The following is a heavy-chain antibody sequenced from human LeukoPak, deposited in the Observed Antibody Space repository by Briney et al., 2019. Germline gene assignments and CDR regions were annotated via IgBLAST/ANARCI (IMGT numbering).Heavy chain of an antibody. D-gene: IGHD3-16*01. CDR3: AREEGGNYYYMDV. CDR2: ISGYNGET. CDR1: GYTFTSSG. Sequence: ASVKVSCKASGYTFTSSGISWVRQPPGQGLEWMGWISGYNGETNYVQKFLGRVTMTIDSSTSTAYMELRSLRSDDTAVYYCAREEGGNYYYMDVWGKGTTVTVSS. V-gene: IGHV1-18*01. J-gene: IGHJ6*03.